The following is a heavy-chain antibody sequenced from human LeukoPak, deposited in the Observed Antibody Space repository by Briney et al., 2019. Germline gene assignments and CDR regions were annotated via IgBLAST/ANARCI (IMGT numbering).Heavy chain of an antibody. D-gene: IGHD3-10*01. V-gene: IGHV1-2*02. J-gene: IGHJ5*02. Sequence: ASVKVSCKASGYTFTSYGISWVRQAPGQGLEWMGWINPNSGGTNYAQKFQGRVTMTRDTSISTAYMELSRLRSDDTAVYYCARDYYGSGSYFRGGETNWFDPWGQGTLVTVSS. CDR1: GYTFTSYG. CDR3: ARDYYGSGSYFRGGETNWFDP. CDR2: INPNSGGT.